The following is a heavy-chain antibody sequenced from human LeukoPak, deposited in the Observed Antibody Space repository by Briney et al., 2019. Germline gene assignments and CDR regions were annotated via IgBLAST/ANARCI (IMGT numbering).Heavy chain of an antibody. CDR1: GYTLTELS. J-gene: IGHJ4*02. CDR2: FDPEDGET. V-gene: IGHV1-24*01. D-gene: IGHD3-22*01. CDR3: ATDRDSSGSFDY. Sequence: ASVKVSCKVSGYTLTELSMHWVRQAPGKGLEWMGGFDPEDGETIYAQKFQGRVTMTEDTSTDTAYMELSSLRSEDTAVYYCATDRDSSGSFDYWGQGTLVIVSS.